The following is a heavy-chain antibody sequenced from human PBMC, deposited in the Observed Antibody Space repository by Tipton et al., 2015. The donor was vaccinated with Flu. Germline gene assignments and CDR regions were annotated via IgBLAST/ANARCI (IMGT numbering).Heavy chain of an antibody. CDR3: ARESPPDY. J-gene: IGHJ4*02. V-gene: IGHV4-30-2*01. Sequence: TLSLTCTVSGGSISSYSWNWIRQPPGKGLEWIGSISHTGTYYKPSLRTRAAISADRSKNQFSLELTSVTAADTAVYYCARESPPDYWGQGILVTVSS. CDR2: ISHTGT. CDR1: GGSISSYS.